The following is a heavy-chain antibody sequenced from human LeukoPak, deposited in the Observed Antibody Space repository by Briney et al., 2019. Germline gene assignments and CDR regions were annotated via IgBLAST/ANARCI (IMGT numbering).Heavy chain of an antibody. J-gene: IGHJ5*02. CDR3: ARGGKLAYNWFDP. CDR1: GGSIGSYY. CDR2: IHYSGST. V-gene: IGHV4-59*01. Sequence: NSSETLSLTCTVSGGSIGSYYWSWIRQPPGKGLEWSGYIHYSGSTNYNPSLKSRVTISVDTSKNQFSLKLSSVTAADTAVYYCARGGKLAYNWFDPWGQGTLVTVSS. D-gene: IGHD1-1*01.